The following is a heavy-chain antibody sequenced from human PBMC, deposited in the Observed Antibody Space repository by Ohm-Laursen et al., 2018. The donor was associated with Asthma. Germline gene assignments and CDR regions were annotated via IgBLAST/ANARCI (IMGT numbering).Heavy chain of an antibody. J-gene: IGHJ3*02. CDR2: INSDGSST. CDR3: ARYRLISPDAFDI. D-gene: IGHD2-8*01. CDR1: GFTFSSYW. V-gene: IGHV3-74*01. Sequence: SLRLSCAASGFTFSSYWMHWVRQAPGKGLVWVSRINSDGSSTSYADSVKGRFTISRDNAKNTLYLQMNSLRAEDTAVYYCARYRLISPDAFDIWGQGTMVTVSS.